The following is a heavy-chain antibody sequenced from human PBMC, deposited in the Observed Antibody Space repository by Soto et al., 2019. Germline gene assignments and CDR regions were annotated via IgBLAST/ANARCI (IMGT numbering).Heavy chain of an antibody. J-gene: IGHJ4*02. CDR2: RIPAFGGT. CDR3: AGGVAAAGTQYYFDF. V-gene: IGHV1-69*12. D-gene: IGHD6-13*01. Sequence: HVQLVQSGAEVRKPGSSVKVSCKASGGTFSNYAITWVRQAPGQGLEWVGGRIPAFGGTNYAQKFQGRVTITADESTSTAYMELSSLRSDDTAMYYCAGGVAAAGTQYYFDFWGQGTLVTVSS. CDR1: GGTFSNYA.